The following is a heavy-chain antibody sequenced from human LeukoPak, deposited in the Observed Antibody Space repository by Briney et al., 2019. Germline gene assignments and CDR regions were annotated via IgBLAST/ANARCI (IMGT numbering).Heavy chain of an antibody. CDR1: GYTFTSYY. CDR2: INPSGGST. J-gene: IGHJ6*02. D-gene: IGHD2-2*01. V-gene: IGHV1-46*01. CDR3: ARDRPVGVVPAAMFHYYYGMDV. Sequence: GASVKVSCKASGYTFTSYYMHWVRQAPGQGLEWMGIINPSGGSTSYAQRFQGRVTTTRDTSTSTVYMELSSLRSEDTAVYYCARDRPVGVVPAAMFHYYYGMDVWGQGTTVTVSS.